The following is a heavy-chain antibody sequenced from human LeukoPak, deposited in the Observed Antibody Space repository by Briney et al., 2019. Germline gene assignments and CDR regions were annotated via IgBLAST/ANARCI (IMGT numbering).Heavy chain of an antibody. Sequence: PGGSLRLSCATSGFSFTDYPMNWVRQAPGKGLEWISNIRTTAEGAKYAYYADSVKGRVTISRDDGKNTLYLHMNSLRDDDTGVYYCATDQRYAFDYWGQGILVTVSS. D-gene: IGHD3-9*01. CDR1: GFSFTDYP. CDR3: ATDQRYAFDY. V-gene: IGHV3-48*02. CDR2: IRTTAEGAKYA. J-gene: IGHJ4*02.